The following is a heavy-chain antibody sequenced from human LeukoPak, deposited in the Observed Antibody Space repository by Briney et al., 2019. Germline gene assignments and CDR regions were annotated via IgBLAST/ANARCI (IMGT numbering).Heavy chain of an antibody. Sequence: SETLSLTCTVSGNSISSGDNYWSWIRQPAGKGLEWIGRIYTSGSTNYNPSLKSRVTISGDTSKNQFSLKLSSVTAADTAVYYCARLNTMVRGVNPKLYFDYWGQGTLVTVSS. J-gene: IGHJ4*02. D-gene: IGHD3-10*01. V-gene: IGHV4-61*02. CDR1: GNSISSGDNY. CDR3: ARLNTMVRGVNPKLYFDY. CDR2: IYTSGST.